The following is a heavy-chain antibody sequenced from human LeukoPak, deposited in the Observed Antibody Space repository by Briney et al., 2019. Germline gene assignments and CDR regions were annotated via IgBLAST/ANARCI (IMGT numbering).Heavy chain of an antibody. CDR2: IYYTGTT. V-gene: IGHV4-59*01. J-gene: IGHJ4*02. CDR3: AGGPYPAAGTDHQFDY. Sequence: SETLSLTCTVSGGSISSYYWSWIRQPPGQGLEWIGYIYYTGTTHYNPSLKSRVTISADTSKSQFSLKLNSVTAADTAAYFCAGGPYPAAGTDHQFDYWGQGTLVTVSS. CDR1: GGSISSYY. D-gene: IGHD6-13*01.